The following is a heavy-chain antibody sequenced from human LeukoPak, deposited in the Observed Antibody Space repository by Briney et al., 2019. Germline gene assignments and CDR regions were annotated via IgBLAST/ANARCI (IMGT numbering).Heavy chain of an antibody. CDR2: IYYSGST. Sequence: SETLSLTCTVSGGSISSSGYYWSWIRQPPGKGLEWIGYIYYSGSTNYNPSLKSRVTISVDTSKNQFSLKLSSVTAADTAVYYCARDRADSGSYYRLDYWGQGTLVTVSS. V-gene: IGHV4-61*08. CDR1: GGSISSSGYY. J-gene: IGHJ4*02. D-gene: IGHD1-26*01. CDR3: ARDRADSGSYYRLDY.